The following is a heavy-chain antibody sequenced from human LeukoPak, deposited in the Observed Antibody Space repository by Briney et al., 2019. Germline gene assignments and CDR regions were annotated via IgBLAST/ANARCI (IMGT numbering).Heavy chain of an antibody. CDR1: GGTFSSYT. Sequence: SVKVSCKASGGTFSSYTISWVRQAPGQGLEWIGRIIPILGIANYAQKFQGRVTITADKSTSTAYMELSSLRSEDTAVYYCAREVIQLWPGSTDYYGMDVWGQGTTVTVSS. J-gene: IGHJ6*02. CDR2: IIPILGIA. CDR3: AREVIQLWPGSTDYYGMDV. V-gene: IGHV1-69*04. D-gene: IGHD5-18*01.